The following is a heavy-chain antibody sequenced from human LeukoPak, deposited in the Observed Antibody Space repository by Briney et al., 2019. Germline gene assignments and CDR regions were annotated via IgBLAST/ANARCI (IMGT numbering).Heavy chain of an antibody. D-gene: IGHD1-7*01. Sequence: ASVKVSCKASGYTFTSYGISWVRQAPGQGLEWMGWISAYNGNTNYAQKLQGRVTMTTDTSTSTAYMELRSLRSDDTAVYYCARDRFYWNYDYYYYGMDVWGQGTTVTVTS. J-gene: IGHJ6*02. V-gene: IGHV1-18*01. CDR2: ISAYNGNT. CDR1: GYTFTSYG. CDR3: ARDRFYWNYDYYYYGMDV.